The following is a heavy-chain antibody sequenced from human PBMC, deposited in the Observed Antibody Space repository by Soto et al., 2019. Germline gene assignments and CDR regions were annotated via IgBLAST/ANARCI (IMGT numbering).Heavy chain of an antibody. J-gene: IGHJ4*02. D-gene: IGHD3-10*01. Sequence: QLQLQESGPGLVKPSETLSLTCTVSGGSISSSSYYWGWIRQPPGKGLEWIGSIYYSGSTYYNPSPTSRVTTSVDTSTNHFSLQLISVTAADTAVYYCATTYYFGSGSAYWGQGTLVTVSS. CDR1: GGSISSSSYY. CDR2: IYYSGST. V-gene: IGHV4-39*01. CDR3: ATTYYFGSGSAY.